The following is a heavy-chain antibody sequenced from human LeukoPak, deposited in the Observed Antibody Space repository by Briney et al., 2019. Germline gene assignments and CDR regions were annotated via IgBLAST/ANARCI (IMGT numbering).Heavy chain of an antibody. CDR3: ARGPSYGSGSYEDWYFDL. D-gene: IGHD3-10*01. J-gene: IGHJ2*01. Sequence: SETLSLTCTVSGGSISSSSYYWGWIRQPPGKGLEWIGSTYYSGSTYYNPSLKSRVTISVDTSKNQFSLKLSSVTAADTAVYYCARGPSYGSGSYEDWYFDLWGRGTLVTVSS. CDR2: TYYSGST. V-gene: IGHV4-39*07. CDR1: GGSISSSSYY.